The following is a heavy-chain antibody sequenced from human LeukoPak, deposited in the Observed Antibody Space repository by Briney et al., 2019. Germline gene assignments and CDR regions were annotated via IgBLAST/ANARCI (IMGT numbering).Heavy chain of an antibody. J-gene: IGHJ4*02. CDR2: ISSNGGST. Sequence: PGGSLRLSCSASGFTLSTYAMHWVRQAPGKGLEYVSVISSNGGSTYYADSVKGRFTISRDNSKNTLYLQMSCLRAEDTAVYYCVKSGGRDIVVVAAANYFDYWGQGTLVTVSA. CDR3: VKSGGRDIVVVAAANYFDY. V-gene: IGHV3-64D*09. CDR1: GFTLSTYA. D-gene: IGHD2-15*01.